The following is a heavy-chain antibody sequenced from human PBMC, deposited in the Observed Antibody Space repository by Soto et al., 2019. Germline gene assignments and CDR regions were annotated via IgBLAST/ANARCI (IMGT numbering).Heavy chain of an antibody. CDR3: ARGLGDWNYVSYYFDY. CDR2: IYYSGST. V-gene: IGHV4-30-4*01. Sequence: QVQLQESGPGLVKPSQTLSLTCTVSGGSISSGDYYWSWIRQPPGKGLEWIGYIYYSGSTYYNPSLKSRVTISVDTSKNQFSLKLSSVTAADTAVYYCARGLGDWNYVSYYFDYWGQGTLVTVSS. J-gene: IGHJ4*02. D-gene: IGHD1-7*01. CDR1: GGSISSGDYY.